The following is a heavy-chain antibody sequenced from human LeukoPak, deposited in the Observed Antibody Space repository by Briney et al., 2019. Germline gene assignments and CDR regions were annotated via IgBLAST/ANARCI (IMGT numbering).Heavy chain of an antibody. Sequence: SETLSLTCTVSGYSISSGYYWGWIRQPPGKGLEWIGSIYHSGSTYYNPSLKSRVTISVDTSKNQFSLRLSSVTAADTAVYYCARNGPRGWYANARGNWFDPWGQGTLVTVSS. D-gene: IGHD2-15*01. CDR2: IYHSGST. V-gene: IGHV4-38-2*02. J-gene: IGHJ5*02. CDR3: ARNGPRGWYANARGNWFDP. CDR1: GYSISSGYY.